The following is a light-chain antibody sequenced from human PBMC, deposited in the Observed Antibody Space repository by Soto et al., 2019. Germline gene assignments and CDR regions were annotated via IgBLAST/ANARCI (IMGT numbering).Light chain of an antibody. CDR1: SSDVGGYDY. CDR3: TAYVCSKIRYV. Sequence: QSALTQPPSASGSPGQSVTISCTGTSSDVGGYDYVSWYQQHPGKAPKLMIFEVSKRPSGVPDRFSGSKSGNTASLTVSGLQAEDEADYDCTAYVCSKIRYVFGTGTKVTVL. CDR2: EVS. J-gene: IGLJ1*01. V-gene: IGLV2-8*01.